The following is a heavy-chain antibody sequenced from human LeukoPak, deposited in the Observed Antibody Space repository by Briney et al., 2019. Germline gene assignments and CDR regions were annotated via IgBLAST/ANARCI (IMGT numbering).Heavy chain of an antibody. CDR2: INSDASRP. D-gene: IGHD2-15*01. CDR1: RFTFSDYW. Sequence: PGGSLRLSCAASRFTFSDYWMHWVRQAPGKGLVWVSRINSDASRPSYADSVKGRFTISRDNAKNILYLQMNSLRVEDTALYYCARETREAGSGDHQTDSFDVWGQGTMVSVSS. V-gene: IGHV3-74*01. CDR3: ARETREAGSGDHQTDSFDV. J-gene: IGHJ3*01.